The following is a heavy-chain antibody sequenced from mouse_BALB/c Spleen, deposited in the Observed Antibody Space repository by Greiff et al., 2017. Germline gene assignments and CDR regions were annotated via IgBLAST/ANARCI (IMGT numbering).Heavy chain of an antibody. V-gene: IGHV1S22*01. CDR2: IYPGSGST. CDR1: GYTFTSYW. Sequence: LQHPGSELVRPGASVKLSCKASGYTFTSYWMHWVKQRHGQGLEWIGNIYPGSGSTNYDEKFKSKGTLTVDTSSSTAYMHLSSLTSEDSAVYYCTRGRYDAMDYWGQGTSVTVSS. CDR3: TRGRYDAMDY. J-gene: IGHJ4*01.